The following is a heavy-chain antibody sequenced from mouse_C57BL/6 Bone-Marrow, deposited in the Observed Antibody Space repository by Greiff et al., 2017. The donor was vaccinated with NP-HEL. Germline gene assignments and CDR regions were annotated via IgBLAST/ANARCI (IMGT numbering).Heavy chain of an antibody. CDR1: GYTFTDYY. CDR3: ARRSGITTLYYYAMDY. CDR2: INPNNGGT. D-gene: IGHD2-4*01. V-gene: IGHV1-26*01. J-gene: IGHJ4*01. Sequence: EVQLQQSGPELVKPGASVKISCKASGYTFTDYYMNWVKQSHGKSLEWIGDINPNNGGTSYNQKFKGKATLTVDKSSSTAYMELRSLTSEDSAVYYCARRSGITTLYYYAMDYWGQGTSVTVSS.